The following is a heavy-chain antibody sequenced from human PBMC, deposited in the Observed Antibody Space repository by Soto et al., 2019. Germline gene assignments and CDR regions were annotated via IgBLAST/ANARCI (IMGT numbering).Heavy chain of an antibody. Sequence: XGCLGLSCVACGFPFNQHALAWVRQAPGKGLEWVSAISGSGSSTYDSDSVKGRSTISRDNSNNTLYLQMNSLRAEDTAIYYCARKTGVITVISAFDHWAQRTPVTVSS. V-gene: IGHV3-23*01. J-gene: IGHJ4*02. CDR2: ISGSGSST. CDR1: GFPFNQHA. CDR3: ARKTGVITVISAFDH. D-gene: IGHD7-27*01.